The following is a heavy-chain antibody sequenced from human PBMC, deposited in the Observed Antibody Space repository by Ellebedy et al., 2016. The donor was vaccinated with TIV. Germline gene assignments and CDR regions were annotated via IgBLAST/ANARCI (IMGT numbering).Heavy chain of an antibody. CDR1: GFTFSDYY. CDR2: ITSSGSSM. D-gene: IGHD6-13*01. V-gene: IGHV3-11*01. CDR3: ARGSKYSSTWYTD. Sequence: GESLKISXAASGFTFSDYYMSWIRQAPGKGLEWVSYITSSGSSMYYGDSVKGRFTISRDNAKNSLYLKINSLRAEDTAVYYCARGSKYSSTWYTDWGQGTLVTVSS. J-gene: IGHJ4*02.